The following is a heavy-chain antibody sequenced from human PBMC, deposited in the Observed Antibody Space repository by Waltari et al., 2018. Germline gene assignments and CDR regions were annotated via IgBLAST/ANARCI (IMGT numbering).Heavy chain of an antibody. Sequence: QVQLVQSGAEVKKPGASVKVYCKASGYTFTNYDLNWLRPAPGQGLEWMGWMNPNSGNTGYAQKFQGRVTITRNTSISTAYMELSSLRSEDTAVYYCARGWAIIAAAGTRGYWGQGTLVTVSS. CDR1: GYTFTNYD. J-gene: IGHJ4*02. CDR3: ARGWAIIAAAGTRGY. CDR2: MNPNSGNT. D-gene: IGHD6-13*01. V-gene: IGHV1-8*03.